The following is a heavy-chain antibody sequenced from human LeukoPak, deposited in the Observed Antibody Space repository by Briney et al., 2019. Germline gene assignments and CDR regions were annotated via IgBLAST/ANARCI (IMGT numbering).Heavy chain of an antibody. CDR1: GGSISSYY. CDR3: ARLELYYDSSTGAFDI. CDR2: IYYSGST. J-gene: IGHJ3*02. Sequence: PSQTLSLTCTVSGGSISSYYWSWIGQPPGKGLEGIGYIYYSGSTNYNPSLKSRVTISVDTSKDQSYLKLSSVTAADTAVYYCARLELYYDSSTGAFDIWGQGTMVTVSS. V-gene: IGHV4-59*08. D-gene: IGHD3-22*01.